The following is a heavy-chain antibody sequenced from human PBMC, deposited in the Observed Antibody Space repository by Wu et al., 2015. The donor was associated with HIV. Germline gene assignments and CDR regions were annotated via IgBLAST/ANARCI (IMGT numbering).Heavy chain of an antibody. V-gene: IGHV1-69*12. CDR2: IIPIFGTA. D-gene: IGHD6-6*01. J-gene: IGHJ6*03. CDR3: ARVSSSSYYYYYMDV. Sequence: QVQLVQSGAEVKKPGSSVKVSCTGSGGTFSSYVTAWVRQAPGQGLEWMGGIIPIFGTANYAQKFQGRVTITADESTSTAYMELSSLRSEDTAVYYCARVSSSSYYYYYMDVWGKGTTVTVSS. CDR1: GGTFSSYV.